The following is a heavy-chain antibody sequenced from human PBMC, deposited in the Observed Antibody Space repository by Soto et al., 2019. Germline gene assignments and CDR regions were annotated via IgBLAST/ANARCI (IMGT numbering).Heavy chain of an antibody. CDR2: IKSKTDGETI. Sequence: EVQLVESGGGLVKLGGSLRLSCAVSGFTFSNAWMSWVRQAPGKGLEWVGRIKSKTDGETIDYAAPVKGRFTISRDDSKNTLYLQMNSLKTEDTAVYYCTTGPITLVRGISVYWGQGTLVTVSS. CDR1: GFTFSNAW. D-gene: IGHD3-10*01. J-gene: IGHJ4*02. V-gene: IGHV3-15*01. CDR3: TTGPITLVRGISVY.